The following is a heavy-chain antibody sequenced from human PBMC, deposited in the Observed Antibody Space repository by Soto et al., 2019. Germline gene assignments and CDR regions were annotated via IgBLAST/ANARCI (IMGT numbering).Heavy chain of an antibody. V-gene: IGHV1-18*01. Sequence: GVSVKPSSTASRDGFASYSMRWVRHSPGQGLEWMGWISAYNGNTNYAQKLQGRVTMTTDTSTSTAYMELRSLRSDDTAVYYCARDGYNWNLFYYGMDVWGQGTTVTVSS. CDR2: ISAYNGNT. D-gene: IGHD1-7*01. CDR1: RDGFASYS. CDR3: ARDGYNWNLFYYGMDV. J-gene: IGHJ6*02.